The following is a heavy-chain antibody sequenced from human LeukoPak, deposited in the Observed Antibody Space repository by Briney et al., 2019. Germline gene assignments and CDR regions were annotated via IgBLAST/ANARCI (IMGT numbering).Heavy chain of an antibody. CDR3: ARDIPTAMVPHFFNY. V-gene: IGHV1-18*01. D-gene: IGHD5-18*01. CDR1: GYTFTSYD. Sequence: GASVKVSCKASGYTFTSYDISWVRQAPGQGLEWMGWISAYNGNTNYVQKLQGRVTMTTDTSTSTAYMELRSLRSDDTAVYYCARDIPTAMVPHFFNYWGQGTLVTVSS. J-gene: IGHJ4*02. CDR2: ISAYNGNT.